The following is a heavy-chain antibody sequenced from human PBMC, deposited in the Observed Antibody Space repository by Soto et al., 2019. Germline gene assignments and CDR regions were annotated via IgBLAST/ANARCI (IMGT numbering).Heavy chain of an antibody. CDR2: IYYSGYT. Sequence: SSETLSLTCTVSGGSMSRYYWIWIRQAPGKGLEWIGYIYYSGYTKYDPSLKSRVTISVDTSKNQFSLKLSSVTAADTAVYYCARDSSLWFGELLYIGRYYGMDVWGQGTTVTVSS. CDR1: GGSMSRYY. D-gene: IGHD3-10*01. V-gene: IGHV4-59*12. J-gene: IGHJ6*02. CDR3: ARDSSLWFGELLYIGRYYGMDV.